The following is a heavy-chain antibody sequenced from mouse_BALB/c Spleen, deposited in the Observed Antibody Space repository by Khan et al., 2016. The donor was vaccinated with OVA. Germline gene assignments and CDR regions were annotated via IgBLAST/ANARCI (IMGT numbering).Heavy chain of an antibody. CDR2: ISYSGST. CDR1: GYSITSDYA. V-gene: IGHV3-2*02. J-gene: IGHJ3*01. CDR3: ARPVYSAWFAY. Sequence: EVQLQESGPGLVKPSQSQSLTCTVTGYSITSDYAWNWIRQFPGNKLEWMGYISYSGSTSYNPSLKSRISITRDTSKNQFFLQLNSVTTEDTATYYCARPVYSAWFAYWDQGTLVTVSA. D-gene: IGHD1-1*01.